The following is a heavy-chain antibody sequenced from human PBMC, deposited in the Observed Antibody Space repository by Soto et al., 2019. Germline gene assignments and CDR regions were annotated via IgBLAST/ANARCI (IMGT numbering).Heavy chain of an antibody. D-gene: IGHD3-22*01. Sequence: PGGSLRLSCAASGFTFSSYAMSWVRQAPGKGLEWVSAISGSGGSTYYADSVKGRFTISRDNSKNTLYLQMNSLRAEDTAVYYCAEVVTPYYYDSSGSPADYRGQGTLVTVSS. CDR2: ISGSGGST. CDR1: GFTFSSYA. V-gene: IGHV3-23*01. CDR3: AEVVTPYYYDSSGSPADY. J-gene: IGHJ4*02.